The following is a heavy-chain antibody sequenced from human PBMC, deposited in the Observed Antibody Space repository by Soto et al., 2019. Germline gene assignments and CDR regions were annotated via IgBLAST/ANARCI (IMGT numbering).Heavy chain of an antibody. Sequence: GGSLRLSCAASGFTFSSYEMSWVRQAPGKGLAWVSYITTSGSATYYADSVKGRLTISRGNARNSVYLEMNSLRVEDTAVYYCAREAGVHDWLDPWGQGTQVTVSS. D-gene: IGHD3-10*01. CDR3: AREAGVHDWLDP. V-gene: IGHV3-48*03. CDR2: ITTSGSAT. J-gene: IGHJ5*02. CDR1: GFTFSSYE.